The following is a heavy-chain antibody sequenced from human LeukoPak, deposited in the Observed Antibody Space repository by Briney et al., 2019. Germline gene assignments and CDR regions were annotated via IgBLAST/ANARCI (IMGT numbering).Heavy chain of an antibody. CDR2: IYTSGST. CDR1: GCSISSGYY. Sequence: SETLSLTCAVSGCSISSGYYWGWIRQPAGKGLEWIGRIYTSGSTNYNPSLKSRVTISVDTSKNQFSLKLSSVTAADTAVYYCASRHLGYCSSTSCPPGYFDYWGQGTLVTVSS. CDR3: ASRHLGYCSSTSCPPGYFDY. V-gene: IGHV4-61*02. J-gene: IGHJ4*02. D-gene: IGHD2-2*01.